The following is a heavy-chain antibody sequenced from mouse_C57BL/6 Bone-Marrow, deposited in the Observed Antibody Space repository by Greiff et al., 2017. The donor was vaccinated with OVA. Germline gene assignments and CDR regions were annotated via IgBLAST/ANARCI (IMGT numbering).Heavy chain of an antibody. V-gene: IGHV1-63*01. CDR3: ARKAPYYSNPYYAMDY. J-gene: IGHJ4*01. CDR1: GYTFTNYW. D-gene: IGHD2-5*01. CDR2: IYPGGGYT. Sequence: QVQLQQSGAELVRPGPSVKMSCKASGYTFTNYWIGWAKQRPGHGLEWIGDIYPGGGYTNYNEKFKGKATLTADKSSSTAYMQFSSLTSEDSAIYYCARKAPYYSNPYYAMDYWGQGTSVTVSS.